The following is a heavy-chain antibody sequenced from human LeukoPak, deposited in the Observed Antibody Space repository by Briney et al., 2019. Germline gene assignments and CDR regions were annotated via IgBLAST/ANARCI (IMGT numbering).Heavy chain of an antibody. V-gene: IGHV4-34*01. CDR2: INHSRST. CDR3: ARAPRWLQPRAFDI. D-gene: IGHD5-24*01. Sequence: SETLSLTCAVYGGSFSGYYWSWIRQPPGKGLEWIGEINHSRSTNYNPSLKSRVTISVDTSKNQFSLKLSSVTAADTAVYYCARAPRWLQPRAFDIWGQGTMVTVSS. CDR1: GGSFSGYY. J-gene: IGHJ3*02.